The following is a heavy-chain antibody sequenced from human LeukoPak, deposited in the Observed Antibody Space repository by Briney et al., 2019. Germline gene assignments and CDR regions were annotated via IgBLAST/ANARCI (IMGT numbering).Heavy chain of an antibody. CDR2: IYYSGNT. D-gene: IGHD2-21*02. Sequence: PSETLSLTCAVYGGSFSGYYWSWIRQPPGKGLEWIGYIYYSGNTYYNPSLKSRVTISVDTSKSQFSLKLTSVTAADTAVYYCAREILAYCGGDCYSAPFDYWGQGTLVTVSS. CDR3: AREILAYCGGDCYSAPFDY. CDR1: GGSFSGYY. V-gene: IGHV4-34*09. J-gene: IGHJ4*02.